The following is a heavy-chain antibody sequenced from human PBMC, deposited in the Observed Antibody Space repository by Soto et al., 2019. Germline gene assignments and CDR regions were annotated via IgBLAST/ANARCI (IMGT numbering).Heavy chain of an antibody. Sequence: GGSLRLSCAASGFTFSSYGMHWVRQAPGKGLEWVAVISYDGSNKYYADSVKGRFTISRDNSKNTLYLQMNGLRAEDTAMYYCVILHHYACWGQGTKVTVSS. CDR3: VILHHYAC. CDR1: GFTFSSYG. V-gene: IGHV3-30*03. CDR2: ISYDGSNK. D-gene: IGHD3-16*01. J-gene: IGHJ1*01.